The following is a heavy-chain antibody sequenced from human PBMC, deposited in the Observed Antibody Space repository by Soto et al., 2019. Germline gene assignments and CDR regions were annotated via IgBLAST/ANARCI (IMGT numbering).Heavy chain of an antibody. D-gene: IGHD1-1*01. Sequence: QVQLAQSGAEVKKPGASVTVSCKASGYTFSSYGISWVRQAPGQGLEWVGWISVHNGYTKYATELQGRITKNTDTSTSTAYMELRSLRSDDSAVYYCARLVHNCGPHDYGGQGPLVTVTS. CDR1: GYTFSSYG. CDR2: ISVHNGYT. V-gene: IGHV1-18*01. CDR3: ARLVHNCGPHDY. J-gene: IGHJ4*02.